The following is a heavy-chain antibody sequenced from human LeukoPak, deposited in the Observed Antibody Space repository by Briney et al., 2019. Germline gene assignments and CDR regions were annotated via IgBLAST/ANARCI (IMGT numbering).Heavy chain of an antibody. D-gene: IGHD4-17*01. CDR1: GFTFSTFA. Sequence: GGSLRLSCAASGFTFSTFAMVWVRQPPGKGLEWVSSIFPSGGEIHYADSVRGRFTISRDNSKSTLSLQMNSLRAEDTAVYYCLSLGYGDYGVWDWFDPWGQGALVTVSS. V-gene: IGHV3-23*01. CDR3: LSLGYGDYGVWDWFDP. J-gene: IGHJ5*02. CDR2: IFPSGGEI.